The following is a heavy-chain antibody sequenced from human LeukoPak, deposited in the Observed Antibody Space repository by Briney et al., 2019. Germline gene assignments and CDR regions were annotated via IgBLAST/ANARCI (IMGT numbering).Heavy chain of an antibody. J-gene: IGHJ4*02. CDR3: SYGNRGYNYYFDH. CDR2: IRSRANGGTS. CDR1: GFTFSDFA. D-gene: IGHD3-22*01. V-gene: IGHV3-49*04. Sequence: PGRSLRLSCATSGFTFSDFAITWVRQAPGKGLECIGFIRSRANGGTSEFVASVKGRFTFSRDDSQSIDYLQMNSLKTEDTAIYFCSYGNRGYNYYFDHWGQGTLDTVS.